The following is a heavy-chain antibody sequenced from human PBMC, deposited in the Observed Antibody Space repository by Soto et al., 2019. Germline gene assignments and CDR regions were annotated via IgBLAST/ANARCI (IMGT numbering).Heavy chain of an antibody. CDR2: ISYDGSNK. CDR1: GFTFRSYA. D-gene: IGHD3-22*01. V-gene: IGHV3-30-3*01. J-gene: IGHJ3*02. Sequence: GGSLRLSCAASGFTFRSYAMHWVRQAPGKGLEWVAVISYDGSNKYYADSVKGRFTISRDNSKNTLYLQMNSLRAEDTAVYYCARGGSNRYYYDSSGAFDIWGQGTMVTVSS. CDR3: ARGGSNRYYYDSSGAFDI.